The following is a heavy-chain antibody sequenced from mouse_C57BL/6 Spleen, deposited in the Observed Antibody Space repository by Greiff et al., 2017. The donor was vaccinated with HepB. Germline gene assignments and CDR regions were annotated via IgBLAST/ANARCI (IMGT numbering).Heavy chain of an antibody. V-gene: IGHV5-6*01. J-gene: IGHJ2*01. CDR1: GFTFSSYG. CDR3: ARPNYGSRDYYFDY. D-gene: IGHD1-1*01. CDR2: ISSGGSYT. Sequence: EVMLVESGGDLVKPGGSLKLSCAASGFTFSSYGMSWVRQTPDKRLEWVATISSGGSYTYYPDSVKGRFTISRDNAKNTLYLQMSSLKSEDTAMYYCARPNYGSRDYYFDYWGQGTTLTVSS.